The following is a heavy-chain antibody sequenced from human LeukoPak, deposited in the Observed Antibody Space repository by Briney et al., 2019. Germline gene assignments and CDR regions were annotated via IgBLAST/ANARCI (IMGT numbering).Heavy chain of an antibody. CDR1: GGSVSSYY. CDR3: ARVRLSGTYLDAFDI. Sequence: KSSETLSLTCTVSGGSVSSYYRSWIRQPPGKGLEWIGYIYYSGSTNYNPSLKSRVTISVDTSKNQFSLKLNSITTADTAVYYCARVRLSGTYLDAFDIWGQGTMVTVSS. CDR2: IYYSGST. V-gene: IGHV4-59*02. D-gene: IGHD1-26*01. J-gene: IGHJ3*02.